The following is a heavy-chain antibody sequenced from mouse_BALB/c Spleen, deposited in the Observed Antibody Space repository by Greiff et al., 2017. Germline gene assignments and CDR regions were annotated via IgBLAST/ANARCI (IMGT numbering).Heavy chain of an antibody. CDR1: GYTFTSYW. J-gene: IGHJ1*01. CDR2: INPSTGYT. CDR3: ARYDYDEDWYFDV. V-gene: IGHV1-7*01. Sequence: QVQLKESGAELAKPGASVKMSCKASGYTFTSYWMHWVKQRPGQGLEWIGYINPSTGYTEYNQKFKDKATLTADKSSSTAYMQLSSLTSEDSAVYYCARYDYDEDWYFDVWGAGTTVTVSS. D-gene: IGHD2-4*01.